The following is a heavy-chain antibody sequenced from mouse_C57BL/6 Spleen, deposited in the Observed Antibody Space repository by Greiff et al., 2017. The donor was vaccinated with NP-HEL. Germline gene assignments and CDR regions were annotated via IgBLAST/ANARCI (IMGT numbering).Heavy chain of an antibody. CDR2: INPGSGGT. Sequence: VQLQQSGAELVRPGTSVKVSCKASGYAFTNYLIEWVKQRPGQGLEWIGVINPGSGGTNYNEKFKGKATLTADKSSSTAYMQLSSLTSEDSAVYFCARGGLRRGYFDDWGQGTTLTVSS. CDR1: GYAFTNYL. CDR3: ARGGLRRGYFDD. V-gene: IGHV1-54*01. D-gene: IGHD2-2*01. J-gene: IGHJ2*01.